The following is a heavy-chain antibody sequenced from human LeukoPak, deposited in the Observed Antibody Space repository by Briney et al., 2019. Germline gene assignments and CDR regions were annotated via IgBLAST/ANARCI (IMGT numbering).Heavy chain of an antibody. CDR2: IYTGGDT. J-gene: IGHJ4*02. Sequence: PGGSLRLSWAASGFSVSNKYMSWVRQAPGKGLEWVSVIYTGGDTYYADSVRGRFTISRDNSKNTVNLQMNSLRAEDTALYYCAGGQMFTSGGFDDWGQGTLVTVSS. CDR1: GFSVSNKY. CDR3: AGGQMFTSGGFDD. D-gene: IGHD6-19*01. V-gene: IGHV3-53*01.